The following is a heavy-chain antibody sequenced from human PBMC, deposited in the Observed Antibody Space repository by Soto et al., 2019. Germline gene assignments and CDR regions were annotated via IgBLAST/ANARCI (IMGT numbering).Heavy chain of an antibody. V-gene: IGHV4-38-2*02. CDR1: GYSINSGYY. CDR2: IYHSGST. CDR3: ARDGEGSGSYYSAYYYYGMDV. Sequence: SETLSLTCAVSGYSINSGYYWGWIRQPPGKGLEWIGSIYHSGSTYYNPSLKSRVTISVDTSKNQFSLKLSSVTAADTAVYYCARDGEGSGSYYSAYYYYGMDVWGQGTTVTVSS. D-gene: IGHD3-10*01. J-gene: IGHJ6*02.